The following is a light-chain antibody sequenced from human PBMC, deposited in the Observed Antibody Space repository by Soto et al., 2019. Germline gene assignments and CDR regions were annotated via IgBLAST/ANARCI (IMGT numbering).Light chain of an antibody. CDR3: QQYANLPPSLT. CDR2: DAS. V-gene: IGKV1-33*01. Sequence: IQMTQSPSSLSASVGDRVTITCQASQDISNSLNWYQQKPGKAPKLLIYDASNLATGVPSRFSGGGSGTDFTLTISSLQPEDIATFFCQQYANLPPSLTFGGGTKVEIK. CDR1: QDISNS. J-gene: IGKJ4*01.